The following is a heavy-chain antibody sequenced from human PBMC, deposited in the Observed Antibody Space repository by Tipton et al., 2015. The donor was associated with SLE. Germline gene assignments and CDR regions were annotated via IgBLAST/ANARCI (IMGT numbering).Heavy chain of an antibody. V-gene: IGHV4-39*07. CDR3: ARTNLQGSLVDWYFDL. CDR2: IYYSGST. J-gene: IGHJ2*01. D-gene: IGHD5-24*01. Sequence: TLSLTCTVSGGSISSSSYYWGWIRQPPGKGLEWIGTIYYSGSTYYNPSLKSRVTISVDTSKNQFSLKLSSVTAADTAVYYCARTNLQGSLVDWYFDLWGRGTLVTVSS. CDR1: GGSISSSSYY.